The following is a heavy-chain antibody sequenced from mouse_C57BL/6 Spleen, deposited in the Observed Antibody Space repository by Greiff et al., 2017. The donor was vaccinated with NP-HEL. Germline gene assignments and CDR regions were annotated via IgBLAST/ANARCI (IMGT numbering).Heavy chain of an antibody. CDR1: GFTFSDYG. J-gene: IGHJ2*01. Sequence: EVKLEESGGGLVKPGGSLKLSCAASGFTFSDYGMHWVRQAPEKGLEWVAYISSGSSTIYYADTVKGRFTISRDNAKNTLFLQMTSLRSEDTAMYYCSTEMGGLDYWGQGTTLTVSS. CDR2: ISSGSSTI. V-gene: IGHV5-17*01. D-gene: IGHD2-3*01. CDR3: STEMGGLDY.